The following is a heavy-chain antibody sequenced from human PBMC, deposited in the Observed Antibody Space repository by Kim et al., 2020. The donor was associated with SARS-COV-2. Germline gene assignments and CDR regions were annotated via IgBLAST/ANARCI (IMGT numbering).Heavy chain of an antibody. V-gene: IGHV3-21*04. J-gene: IGHJ5*02. CDR3: ARGLFLGGGTYYDILTGYYGPAQTGEQPYNWFDP. D-gene: IGHD3-9*01. CDR2: ISSSSSYI. CDR1: GFTFSSYS. Sequence: GGSLRLSCAASGFTFSSYSMNWVRQAPGKGLEWVSSISSSSSYIYYADSVKGRFTISRDNAKNSLYLQMNSLRAEDTAVYYCARGLFLGGGTYYDILTGYYGPAQTGEQPYNWFDPWGQGTLVTVSS.